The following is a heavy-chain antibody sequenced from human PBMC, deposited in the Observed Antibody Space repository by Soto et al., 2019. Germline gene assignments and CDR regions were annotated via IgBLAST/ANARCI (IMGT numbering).Heavy chain of an antibody. CDR3: ARDAYYDILTGYEADYYYYGMDV. Sequence: ASVKVSCKASGGTFSSYAISWVRQAPGQGLEWMGGIIPIFGTANYAQKFQGRVTITADESTSTAYMELSSLRSEDTAVYYCARDAYYDILTGYEADYYYYGMDVWGQGTTVTVSS. CDR2: IIPIFGTA. V-gene: IGHV1-69*13. D-gene: IGHD3-9*01. J-gene: IGHJ6*02. CDR1: GGTFSSYA.